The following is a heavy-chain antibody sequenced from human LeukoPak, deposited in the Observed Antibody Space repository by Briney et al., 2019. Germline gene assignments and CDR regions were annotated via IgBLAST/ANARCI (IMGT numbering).Heavy chain of an antibody. CDR1: GGTFTSYA. V-gene: IGHV1-69*01. CDR3: GRYGGNNAFDI. D-gene: IGHD4-23*01. J-gene: IGHJ3*02. Sequence: SVKVSCKASGGTFTSYAISWVRQAPGQGLEWMGGIIPIFGTANYAQKFQGRVTITANESTSTAYMELSSLRSEDTALYSCGRYGGNNAFDIWGQRTMVTVSS. CDR2: IIPIFGTA.